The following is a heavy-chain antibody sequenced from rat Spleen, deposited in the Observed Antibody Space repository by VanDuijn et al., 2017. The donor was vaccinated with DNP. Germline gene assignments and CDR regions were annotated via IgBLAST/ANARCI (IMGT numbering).Heavy chain of an antibody. CDR1: GFTFSDYY. V-gene: IGHV5-7*01. D-gene: IGHD5-1*01. J-gene: IGHJ3*01. CDR3: VRSRWERFAY. CDR2: ISYDGGSA. Sequence: EVQLMESGGGLVQPGRSLKLSCAASGFTFSDYYMAWVRQAPTKGLEWVAYISYDGGSAYYGDSVKGRFTISRDNAKRTQYLQMDSLRSEDTATYYCVRSRWERFAYWGQGTLVTVSS.